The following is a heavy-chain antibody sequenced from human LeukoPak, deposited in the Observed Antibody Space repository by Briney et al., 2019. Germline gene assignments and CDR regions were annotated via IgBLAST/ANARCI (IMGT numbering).Heavy chain of an antibody. D-gene: IGHD5-18*01. CDR3: ARESDTAMVPVGWYYFDY. J-gene: IGHJ4*02. Sequence: ASVKVSCKASGYTFTSYDINWVRQATGQGLEWMGWMNPNSGNTGYAQKFQGRVTMTRNTSISTAYMELSSLRSEDTAVYYCARESDTAMVPVGWYYFDYWGQGTLVTVSS. V-gene: IGHV1-8*01. CDR1: GYTFTSYD. CDR2: MNPNSGNT.